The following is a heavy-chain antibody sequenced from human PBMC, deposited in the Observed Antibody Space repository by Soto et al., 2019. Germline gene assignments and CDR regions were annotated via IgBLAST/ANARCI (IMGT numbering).Heavy chain of an antibody. D-gene: IGHD1-26*01. Sequence: GGSLRLSCAASGFTLSSYAMNWVRQAPGKGLEWVSSITGSDDSYADSVKGRFTISRDNSKNTLYLHMSSLRAEDTAVYYCTKVPGIGNLDMIFDSWGLGTLVTVSS. CDR3: TKVPGIGNLDMIFDS. J-gene: IGHJ4*02. V-gene: IGHV3-23*01. CDR2: ITGSDDS. CDR1: GFTLSSYA.